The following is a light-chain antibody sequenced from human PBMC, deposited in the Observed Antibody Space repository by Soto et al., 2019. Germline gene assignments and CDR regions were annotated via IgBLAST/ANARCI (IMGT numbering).Light chain of an antibody. Sequence: QSVLTQPASVSGSPGQSITISCTGTSTDVGRYNYVSWYQQHPGKAPRLMVYDVSNRPSWVSNRFSGSKSGITASLTFSGLQVEDEADYYCTSYTSDSTYVFGTGTKVTVL. J-gene: IGLJ1*01. CDR1: STDVGRYNY. CDR2: DVS. CDR3: TSYTSDSTYV. V-gene: IGLV2-14*01.